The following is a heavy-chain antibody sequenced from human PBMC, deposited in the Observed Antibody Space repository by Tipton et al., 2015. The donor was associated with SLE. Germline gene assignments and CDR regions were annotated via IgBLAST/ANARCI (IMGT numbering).Heavy chain of an antibody. CDR2: IYTGDSDT. J-gene: IGHJ3*02. D-gene: IGHD1-26*01. V-gene: IGHV5-51*01. Sequence: VQLVQSGAGVKKPGESLRISCKGSGYSFTSYWISWVRQMPGKGLEWMGIIYTGDSDTRYSPSFQGQVTISADKSISTAYLQWSSLKAADTAMYYCARESRVGATTGAFDIWGQGTMVTVSS. CDR1: GYSFTSYW. CDR3: ARESRVGATTGAFDI.